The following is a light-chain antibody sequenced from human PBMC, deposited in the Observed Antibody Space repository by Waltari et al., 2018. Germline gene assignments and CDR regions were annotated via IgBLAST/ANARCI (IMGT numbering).Light chain of an antibody. CDR3: QQYYSTPRT. J-gene: IGKJ1*01. V-gene: IGKV4-1*01. CDR1: QTILDNADKSNY. Sequence: DFVMTQSPDSLAVSLGESATIHCRSSQTILDNADKSNYLAWYQHKPGQPPKLLISWASARESGVPDRFTGSGSGTDFTLTISSLQAEDVAMYYCQQYYSTPRTFGQGTKVEVK. CDR2: WAS.